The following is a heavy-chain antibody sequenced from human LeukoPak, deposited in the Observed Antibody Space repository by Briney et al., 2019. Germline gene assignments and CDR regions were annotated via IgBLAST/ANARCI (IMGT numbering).Heavy chain of an antibody. CDR3: AKSGAGRYDY. J-gene: IGHJ4*02. D-gene: IGHD5-12*01. V-gene: IGHV3-23*01. CDR1: GFTFSNSA. Sequence: GGSLRLSCVGSGFTFSNSAMNWVRQAPGKGLELVSSFSGSGTSTYYADSVKGRFTISRDNSKNTLFLQMNSLRADDTAVYYCAKSGAGRYDYWGQGTLVTVSS. CDR2: FSGSGTST.